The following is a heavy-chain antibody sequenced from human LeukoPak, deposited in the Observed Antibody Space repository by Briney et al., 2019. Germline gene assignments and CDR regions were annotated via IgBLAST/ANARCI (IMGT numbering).Heavy chain of an antibody. J-gene: IGHJ5*02. Sequence: SETLSLTCPVSGGSISSDDYYWSWIRQPPGKGLEWIGYIYYSGSTNYNPSLKSRVTISVDTSKNQFSLKLSSVTAADTAVYYCARTYGDRNWFDPWGQGTLVTVSS. V-gene: IGHV4-61*08. CDR2: IYYSGST. D-gene: IGHD4-17*01. CDR3: ARTYGDRNWFDP. CDR1: GGSISSDDYY.